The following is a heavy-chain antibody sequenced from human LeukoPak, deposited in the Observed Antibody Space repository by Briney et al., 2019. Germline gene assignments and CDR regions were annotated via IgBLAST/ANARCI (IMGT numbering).Heavy chain of an antibody. V-gene: IGHV1-69*04. Sequence: SVKVSCKASGGTFSGYAISWVRQAPGQGLEWMGRIIPILGIANYAQKFQGRVTITADKSTSTAYMELSSLRSEDTAVYYCARDQSRGYSSSSVNWFDPWGQGTLVTVSS. J-gene: IGHJ5*02. CDR2: IIPILGIA. CDR3: ARDQSRGYSSSSVNWFDP. CDR1: GGTFSGYA. D-gene: IGHD6-6*01.